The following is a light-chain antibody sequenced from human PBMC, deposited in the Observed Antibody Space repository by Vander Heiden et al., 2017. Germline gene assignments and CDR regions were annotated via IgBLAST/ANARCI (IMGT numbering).Light chain of an antibody. Sequence: IMMTQPPDSLAVSLGARAPIHCKSSQSVLYSSNNKDYIAWYQQKPGQPPKLVIYCVSTRESGLPDRVSGSWSGTGFTIAISILQAGDEADYFGQQYYNTPLTFGGGTKVDFK. V-gene: IGKV4-1*01. CDR1: QSVLYSSNNKDY. J-gene: IGKJ4*01. CDR2: CVS. CDR3: QQYYNTPLT.